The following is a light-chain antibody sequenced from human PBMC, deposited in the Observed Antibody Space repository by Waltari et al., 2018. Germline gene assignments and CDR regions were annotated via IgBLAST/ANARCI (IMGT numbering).Light chain of an antibody. Sequence: DIQLTPSPAFLSASVGDRVTITCRASQGIRIYLVWYQQKPGKDPKLLIYAASTLQSGVPSTFSDSGSGTEFTLTISSLQPEDFATYYCQLLNSYPFFGGGTKVEIK. V-gene: IGKV1-9*01. CDR2: AAS. CDR3: QLLNSYPF. CDR1: QGIRIY. J-gene: IGKJ4*01.